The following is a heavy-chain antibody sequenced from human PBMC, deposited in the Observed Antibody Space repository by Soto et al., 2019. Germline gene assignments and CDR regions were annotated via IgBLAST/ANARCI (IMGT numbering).Heavy chain of an antibody. Sequence: VGSLRLSCAASGFTFSSYWMHWVRQAPGKGLVWVSRINSDGSSTSYADSVKGRFTISRDNAKNTLYLQMNSLRAEDTAVYYCARVWFGELEAYFDYWGQGTLVTVSS. V-gene: IGHV3-74*01. CDR3: ARVWFGELEAYFDY. J-gene: IGHJ4*02. D-gene: IGHD3-10*01. CDR1: GFTFSSYW. CDR2: INSDGSST.